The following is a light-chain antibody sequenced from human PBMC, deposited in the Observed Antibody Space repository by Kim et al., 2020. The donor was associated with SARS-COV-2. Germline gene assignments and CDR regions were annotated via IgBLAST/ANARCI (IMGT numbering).Light chain of an antibody. CDR3: HQSGSLPHT. Sequence: SVTPKEKVTITFRASYSIGSSLHWYQQKPGQSPKLLIKYASQSFSGVPSRFSGSGSGTDFTLTINSLEAEDAATYYCHQSGSLPHTFGQGTKLEI. V-gene: IGKV6-21*01. J-gene: IGKJ2*01. CDR1: YSIGSS. CDR2: YAS.